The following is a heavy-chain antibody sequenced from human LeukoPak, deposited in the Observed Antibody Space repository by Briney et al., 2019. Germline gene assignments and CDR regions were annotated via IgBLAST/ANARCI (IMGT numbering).Heavy chain of an antibody. D-gene: IGHD6-13*01. CDR1: GFTFSSYA. J-gene: IGHJ5*02. CDR3: AREHFAATGTGWFDP. Sequence: GGSLRLSCAASGFTFSSYAIYWVRQAPGQGLEWVAVISDDGSSKYYSDSVEGRFTISRDNSKNMLYLHMNSLGTEDTAVYSCAREHFAATGTGWFDPWGQGTLVTVSS. CDR2: ISDDGSSK. V-gene: IGHV3-30-3*01.